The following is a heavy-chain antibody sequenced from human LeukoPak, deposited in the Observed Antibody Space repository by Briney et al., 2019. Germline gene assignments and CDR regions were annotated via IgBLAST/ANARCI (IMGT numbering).Heavy chain of an antibody. D-gene: IGHD5-24*01. J-gene: IGHJ4*02. CDR1: GGSISSGGYY. Sequence: PSQTLSLTRTVSGGSISSGGYYWSWIRQPPGKGLEWIGYIYHSGSTYYNPSLKSRVTISVDRSKNQFSLKLSSVTAADTAVYYCARDIGDGYGFDYWGQGTLVTVSS. CDR2: IYHSGST. V-gene: IGHV4-30-2*01. CDR3: ARDIGDGYGFDY.